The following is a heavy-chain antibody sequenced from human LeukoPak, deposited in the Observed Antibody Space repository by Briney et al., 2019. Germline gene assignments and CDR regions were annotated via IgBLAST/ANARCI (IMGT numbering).Heavy chain of an antibody. CDR3: ARDYSWVLDS. CDR2: IWSDATNA. CDR1: GFTFIDYG. V-gene: IGHV3-33*01. Sequence: PGGSLRLSCAASGFTFIDYGMHWVRQAPGKGLEWVAIIWSDATNAYYADSVKGRFTISRDNSKNTASLQMNSLRAEDTAVYYCARDYSWVLDSWGQGTLVTVSS. D-gene: IGHD2-21*01. J-gene: IGHJ4*02.